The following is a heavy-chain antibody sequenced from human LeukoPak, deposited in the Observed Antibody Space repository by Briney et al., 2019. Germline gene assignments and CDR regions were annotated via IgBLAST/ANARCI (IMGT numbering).Heavy chain of an antibody. V-gene: IGHV3-13*01. CDR2: IGPAADT. Sequence: GGSLRLSCAASGFTFSRYDMHWVRQATGEGLEWVSAIGPAADTYYSDSVKGRFTISRDNSKNTLYLQMISLRAEDTAVYYCAKARRIQLWLSWGQGTLVTVSS. D-gene: IGHD5-18*01. CDR3: AKARRIQLWLS. J-gene: IGHJ5*02. CDR1: GFTFSRYD.